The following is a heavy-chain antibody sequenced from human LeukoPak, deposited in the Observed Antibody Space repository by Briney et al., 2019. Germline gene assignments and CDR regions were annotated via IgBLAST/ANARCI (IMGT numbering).Heavy chain of an antibody. CDR2: IYYSGST. CDR1: GGSISSYY. CDR3: ARAVTREYKYGMDV. J-gene: IGHJ6*02. Sequence: PSETLSLTCTVSGGSISSYYWSWIRQPPGKGLEWIGYIYYSGSTNYNPSLKSRVTISVDTSKNQFSLKLSSVTAADTAVYYCARAVTREYKYGMDVWGQGTTVTVSS. D-gene: IGHD6-6*01. V-gene: IGHV4-59*01.